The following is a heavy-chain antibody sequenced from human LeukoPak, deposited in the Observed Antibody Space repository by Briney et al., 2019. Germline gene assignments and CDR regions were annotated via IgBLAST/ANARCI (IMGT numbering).Heavy chain of an antibody. CDR3: ARARRDCSSTSCYLRTTVTAYYYMDV. CDR1: GGSITSRIYY. J-gene: IGHJ6*03. D-gene: IGHD2-2*01. Sequence: LETLSLTCTVSGGSITSRIYYWGWIRQAPGKGLEWIGSMYYSGSTYYDTSLKSRVSISVDTSKNQFSLKLSSVTAADTAVYYCARARRDCSSTSCYLRTTVTAYYYMDVWGKGTTVTVSS. CDR2: MYYSGST. V-gene: IGHV4-39*07.